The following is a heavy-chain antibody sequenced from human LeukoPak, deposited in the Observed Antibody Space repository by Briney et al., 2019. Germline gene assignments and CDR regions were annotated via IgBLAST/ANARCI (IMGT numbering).Heavy chain of an antibody. CDR2: MNPNSGNT. CDR1: GYTFTSYD. Sequence: ASVKVSCKASGYTFTSYDINWVRQATGQGLEWMGWMNPNSGNTGYVQKFQGRVTMTRNTSISTAYMELSSLRSEDTAVYYCARMSRRSRSLDYWGQGTLVTVSS. V-gene: IGHV1-8*01. D-gene: IGHD1-1*01. CDR3: ARMSRRSRSLDY. J-gene: IGHJ4*02.